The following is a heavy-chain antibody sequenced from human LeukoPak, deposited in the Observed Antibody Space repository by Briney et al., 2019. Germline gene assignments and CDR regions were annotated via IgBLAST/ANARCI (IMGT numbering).Heavy chain of an antibody. CDR1: GGTFSNYV. CDR3: ASEYCSGGSCHPYNWSDP. CDR2: FIPLFDTA. J-gene: IGHJ5*02. V-gene: IGHV1-69*01. Sequence: SVKVSCKASGGTFSNYVLSWVRQAPGQGLDWMGGFIPLFDTAHYAQKFQGRVTITADESTSTAYMELSSLRSEDTAVYYCASEYCSGGSCHPYNWSDPWGQGTLVTVSS. D-gene: IGHD2-15*01.